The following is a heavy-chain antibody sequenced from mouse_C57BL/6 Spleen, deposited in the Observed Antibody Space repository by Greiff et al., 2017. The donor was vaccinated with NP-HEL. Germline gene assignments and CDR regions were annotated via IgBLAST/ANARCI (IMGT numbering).Heavy chain of an antibody. Sequence: VQLKESGGGLVKPGGSLKLSCAASGFTFSSYAMSWVRQTPEKRLEWVATISDGGSYTYYPDNVKGRFTISRDNAKNNLYLQMSHLKSEDTAMYYCARENYGSSFSYYYAMDYWGQGTSVTVSS. V-gene: IGHV5-4*01. D-gene: IGHD1-1*01. CDR3: ARENYGSSFSYYYAMDY. CDR1: GFTFSSYA. CDR2: ISDGGSYT. J-gene: IGHJ4*01.